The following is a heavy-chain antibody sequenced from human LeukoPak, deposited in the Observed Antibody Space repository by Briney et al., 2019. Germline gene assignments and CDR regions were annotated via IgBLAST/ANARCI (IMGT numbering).Heavy chain of an antibody. V-gene: IGHV4-34*01. J-gene: IGHJ5*02. CDR1: GGSFSGYY. CDR3: ARPYCSSTSCYGWFDP. Sequence: SETLSLTCAVYGGSFSGYYWSWIRQPPGKGLEWIGEINHSGSTNYNPSLKSRVTISVDTSKNQFSLKLSSVTAADTAVYYYARPYCSSTSCYGWFDPWGQGTLVTVS. CDR2: INHSGST. D-gene: IGHD2-2*01.